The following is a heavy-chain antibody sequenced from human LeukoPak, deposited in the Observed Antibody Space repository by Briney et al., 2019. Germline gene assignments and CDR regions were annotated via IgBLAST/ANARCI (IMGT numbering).Heavy chain of an antibody. CDR1: GFTFSSNG. Sequence: GRSLRLSCAASGFTFSSNGMHWVRQAPGKGLESVAFIWYDGSNKYYADSVKGRFVISRDNSKNTLYLQMNSLRAEDTALYYCARDPGGWSFDYWGQGTLVTVSS. V-gene: IGHV3-33*01. CDR3: ARDPGGWSFDY. D-gene: IGHD1-14*01. CDR2: IWYDGSNK. J-gene: IGHJ4*02.